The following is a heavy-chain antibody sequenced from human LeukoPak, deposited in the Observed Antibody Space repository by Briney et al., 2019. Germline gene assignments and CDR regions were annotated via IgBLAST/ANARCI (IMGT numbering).Heavy chain of an antibody. V-gene: IGHV1-18*01. D-gene: IGHD6-13*01. CDR1: GYTFTSYG. J-gene: IGHJ4*02. CDR2: ISAYNGNT. Sequence: GASVKVSCKASGYTFTSYGISWVRQAPGQGLEWMGWISAYNGNTNYAQKLQGRVTMSTDTSTSTAYMELRSLRSDDTAVYYCARAPSSSWYGVGDYWGQGTLVTVSS. CDR3: ARAPSSSWYGVGDY.